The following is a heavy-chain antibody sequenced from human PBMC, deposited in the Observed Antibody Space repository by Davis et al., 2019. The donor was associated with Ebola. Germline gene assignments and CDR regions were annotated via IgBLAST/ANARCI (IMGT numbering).Heavy chain of an antibody. CDR1: GGSISSYY. V-gene: IGHV4-59*01. Sequence: MPSETPSLTCTVSGGSISSYYWSWIRQPPGKGLEWIGYIYYSGSTNYNPSLKSRVTISVDTSKNQFSLKLSSVTAADTAVYYCARGPQLERYDYWGQGTLVTVSS. CDR3: ARGPQLERYDY. J-gene: IGHJ4*02. D-gene: IGHD1-1*01. CDR2: IYYSGST.